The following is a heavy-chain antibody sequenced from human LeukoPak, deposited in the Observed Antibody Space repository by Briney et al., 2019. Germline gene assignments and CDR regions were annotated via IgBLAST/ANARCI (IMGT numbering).Heavy chain of an antibody. J-gene: IGHJ5*02. CDR1: GFIFSSYS. V-gene: IGHV3-21*01. CDR2: IYSSSAYI. Sequence: GGSLRLSCAASGFIFSSYSMNWVRQAPGKGLEWVSSIYSSSAYIYYADSVKGQFTISRDNAKNSLYLQMNSLRAEDTAVYYCARGYYYDSNGYWNWFDPWGQGTLVTVSS. CDR3: ARGYYYDSNGYWNWFDP. D-gene: IGHD3-22*01.